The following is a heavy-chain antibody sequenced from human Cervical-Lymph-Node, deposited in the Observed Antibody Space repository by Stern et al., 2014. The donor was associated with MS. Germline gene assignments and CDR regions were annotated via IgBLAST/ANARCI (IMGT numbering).Heavy chain of an antibody. CDR2: ISDDGSNK. J-gene: IGHJ5*02. D-gene: IGHD1-7*01. CDR3: AKHRGEDWNYAFWFDP. CDR1: RFTFDNYG. Sequence: VHMVESGGGVVQPGTSLRLSCAASRFTFDNYGMHWVRQAPGKGLEWVALISDDGSNKHYAESVKGRFPISRDNSNNPLFLQMNSLRAEDTAVYYCAKHRGEDWNYAFWFDPWGQGTLVTVSS. V-gene: IGHV3-30*18.